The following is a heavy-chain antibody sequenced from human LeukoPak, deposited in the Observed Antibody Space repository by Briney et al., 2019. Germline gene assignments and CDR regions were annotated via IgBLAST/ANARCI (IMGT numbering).Heavy chain of an antibody. CDR3: TRDPSAMINY. CDR1: GFTFGDYA. J-gene: IGHJ4*02. V-gene: IGHV3-49*04. CDR2: IRSKAYGGTT. Sequence: GSLRLSCTASGFTFGDYAMCWVRQAPGKGLEWVGFIRSKAYGGTTEYAASVKGRFTISRDDSKSIAYLQMNSLKTEDTAVYYCTRDPSAMINYWGQGTLVTVSS. D-gene: IGHD2-2*01.